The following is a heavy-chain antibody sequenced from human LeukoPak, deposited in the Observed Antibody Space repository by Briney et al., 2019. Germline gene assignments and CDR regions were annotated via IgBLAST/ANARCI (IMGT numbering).Heavy chain of an antibody. CDR2: TYYRSKWYN. D-gene: IGHD3-9*01. V-gene: IGHV6-1*01. J-gene: IGHJ4*02. CDR3: ARGYYDILTGLLSFDY. Sequence: PSQTLSLTCAISGDSVSSNSAAWNWIRQSPSRGLEWLGRTYYRSKWYNDYAVSVKSRITINPDTSKNQFSLQLNSVTPEDTAVYYCARGYYDILTGLLSFDYWGQGTLVTVSS. CDR1: GDSVSSNSAA.